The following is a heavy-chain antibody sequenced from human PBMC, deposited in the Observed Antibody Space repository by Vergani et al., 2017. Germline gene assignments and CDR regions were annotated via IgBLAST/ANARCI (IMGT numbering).Heavy chain of an antibody. CDR3: ARDGRIDAERTERDY. D-gene: IGHD1-1*01. Sequence: EVQLVESGGGLVQPGGSLRLSCAASGFTFSRHWMHWVRQAPGKGLVWVSRVNPEGTNTPYADSVKGRFTISRDNAKNMMYLQLNSLRDEDTAVYYCARDGRIDAERTERDYWGQGTLVTVSS. J-gene: IGHJ4*02. CDR1: GFTFSRHW. V-gene: IGHV3-74*01. CDR2: VNPEGTNT.